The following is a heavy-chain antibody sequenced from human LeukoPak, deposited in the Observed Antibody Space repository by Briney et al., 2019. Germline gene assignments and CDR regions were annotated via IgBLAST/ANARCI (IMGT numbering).Heavy chain of an antibody. CDR2: LSYSGTT. CDR3: ARGYCTNAVCSLGPTQA. CDR1: GGSISSNSYY. V-gene: IGHV4-39*07. J-gene: IGHJ4*02. D-gene: IGHD2-8*01. Sequence: SETLSLTCTVSGGSISSNSYYWGWIRQPPGKGLEWIGSLSYSGTTYYNPSLKSRVTISVDTSKNQFSLKLSSVTAADTAVYYCARGYCTNAVCSLGPTQAWGQGTLVTVSS.